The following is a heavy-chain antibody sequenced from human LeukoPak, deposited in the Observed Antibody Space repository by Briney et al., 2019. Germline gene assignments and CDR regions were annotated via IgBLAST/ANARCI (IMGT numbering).Heavy chain of an antibody. Sequence: ASVKVSCKASGYTFTGYYMHWVRQAPGQRLEWMGWINPNSGGTNYAQKFQGRVTMTRDTSISTAYMELSRLRSDDTAVYYCAIVYCTNGVCYSDAFDIWGQGTMVTVSS. CDR1: GYTFTGYY. J-gene: IGHJ3*02. CDR2: INPNSGGT. V-gene: IGHV1-2*02. CDR3: AIVYCTNGVCYSDAFDI. D-gene: IGHD2-8*01.